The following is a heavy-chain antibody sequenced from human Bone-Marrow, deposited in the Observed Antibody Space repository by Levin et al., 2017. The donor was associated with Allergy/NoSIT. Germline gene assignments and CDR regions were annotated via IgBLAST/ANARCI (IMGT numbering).Heavy chain of an antibody. Sequence: PGGSLRLSCAASGYIFTDHYMTWIRQAPGKGLEWISDISSTGETIRYGDSVKGRFTLSRDNAMQSLYLQMNSLRVEDTAVYYCVRGGTVIIPAANPHYHYGLDVWGQGTTVTVSS. J-gene: IGHJ6*02. CDR1: GYIFTDHY. V-gene: IGHV3-11*01. CDR3: VRGGTVIIPAANPHYHYGLDV. CDR2: ISSTGETI. D-gene: IGHD2-2*01.